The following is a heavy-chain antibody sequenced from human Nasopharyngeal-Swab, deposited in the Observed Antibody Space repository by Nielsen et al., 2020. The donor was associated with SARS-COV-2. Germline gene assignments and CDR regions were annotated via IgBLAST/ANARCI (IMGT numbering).Heavy chain of an antibody. J-gene: IGHJ6*03. D-gene: IGHD3-3*01. Sequence: WIRQPPGKGLEWIGYIYYSGSTYYNPSLKSRVTISVDTSRNQFSLKLSSVTAADTAVYYCARDDYDFWSGYLRGTGRYYYYYYMDVWGKGTTVTVSS. V-gene: IGHV4-30-4*01. CDR2: IYYSGST. CDR3: ARDDYDFWSGYLRGTGRYYYYYYMDV.